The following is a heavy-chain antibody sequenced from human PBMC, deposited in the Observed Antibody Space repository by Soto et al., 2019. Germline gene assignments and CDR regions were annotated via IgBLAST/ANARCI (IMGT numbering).Heavy chain of an antibody. CDR3: ATQEVGGSYVYTFDP. CDR2: IYYSGST. D-gene: IGHD1-26*01. J-gene: IGHJ5*02. V-gene: IGHV4-39*01. CDR1: GGSISSSNYY. Sequence: QLQLQESGPGLVKPSETLSLTCTVSGGSISSSNYYWGWIRQPPGKGLEWIGSIYYSGSTYYNPPPKSRSTLSVATSKTQFSLKLSSVTAADTAVYYCATQEVGGSYVYTFDPWGQGTLVTVSS.